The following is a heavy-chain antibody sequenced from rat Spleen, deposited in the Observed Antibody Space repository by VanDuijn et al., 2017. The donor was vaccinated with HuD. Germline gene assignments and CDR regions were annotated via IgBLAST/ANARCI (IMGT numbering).Heavy chain of an antibody. J-gene: IGHJ2*01. D-gene: IGHD1-4*01. CDR2: IWNTGGT. CDR1: GFSLTSYH. CDR3: VRDPGTLRTIWGYFDY. V-gene: IGHV2-41*01. Sequence: QVQLKESGPGLVQPSQTLSLTCTVSGFSLTSYHVSWVRQPPGKGLEWMGVIWNTGGTRYNSALKSRLSISKDTSKSQVFLKMNSLQTEDTATYYCVRDPGTLRTIWGYFDYWGQGVMVTVSS.